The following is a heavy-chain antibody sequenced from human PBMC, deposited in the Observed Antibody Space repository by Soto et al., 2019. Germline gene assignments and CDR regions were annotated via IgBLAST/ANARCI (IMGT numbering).Heavy chain of an antibody. CDR3: ARDEGLQPSAWYFDL. D-gene: IGHD4-4*01. Sequence: QLQLQESGSGLVKPSQTLSLTCAVSGCSISSGGYSWSWIRQPPGKGLEWIGYIYHSGSTYSNPSLKSRVTISVDRSKSQFSLKLGSVTAADTAVYYCARDEGLQPSAWYFDLGGRGTLVTVSS. J-gene: IGHJ2*01. CDR2: IYHSGST. V-gene: IGHV4-30-2*01. CDR1: GCSISSGGYS.